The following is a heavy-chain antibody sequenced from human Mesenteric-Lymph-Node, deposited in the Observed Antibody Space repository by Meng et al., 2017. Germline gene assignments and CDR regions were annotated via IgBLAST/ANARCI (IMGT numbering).Heavy chain of an antibody. Sequence: GGSLRLSCAASGFTFSSYAMHWVRQAPGKGLEWVAVISYDGSNKYYADSVKGRFTISRDNSKNTLYLQMNSLRAEDTAVYYCARAHSSNWSLRGVFDIWGQGAMVTVSS. V-gene: IGHV3-30*01. CDR1: GFTFSSYA. D-gene: IGHD6-13*01. CDR3: ARAHSSNWSLRGVFDI. CDR2: ISYDGSNK. J-gene: IGHJ3*02.